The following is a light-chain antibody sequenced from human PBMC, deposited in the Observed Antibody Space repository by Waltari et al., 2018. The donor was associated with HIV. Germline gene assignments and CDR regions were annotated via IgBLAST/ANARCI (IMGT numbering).Light chain of an antibody. CDR3: SSYAGVNSFVI. CDR2: EVN. V-gene: IGLV2-8*01. J-gene: IGLJ2*01. CDR1: SSDIGGYNY. Sequence: QSALTQPPSASGSPGQSVTISCTGTSSDIGGYNYVSWYQQHPGRAPTLIIYEVNKRPAGVPNRFFGSKSGNTASLTVSGLQTEDEADYYCSSYAGVNSFVIFGGGTKLTVL.